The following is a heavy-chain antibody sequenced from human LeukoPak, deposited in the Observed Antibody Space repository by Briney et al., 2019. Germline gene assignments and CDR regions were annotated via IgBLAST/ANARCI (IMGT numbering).Heavy chain of an antibody. J-gene: IGHJ5*02. CDR1: GFTFSSYA. CDR2: ISYDGSNK. D-gene: IGHD6-13*01. CDR3: ARGAQYSSSWPWGNWFDP. Sequence: GGSLRLSCAASGFTFSSYAMHWVRQAPGKGLEWVAVISYDGSNKYYADSVKGRFTISRDNSKNTLYLQMNSLRAEDTAVYYCARGAQYSSSWPWGNWFDPWGQGTLVTVSS. V-gene: IGHV3-30-3*01.